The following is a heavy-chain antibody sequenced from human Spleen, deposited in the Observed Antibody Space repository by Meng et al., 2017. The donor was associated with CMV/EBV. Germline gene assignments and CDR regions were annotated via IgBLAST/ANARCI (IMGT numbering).Heavy chain of an antibody. D-gene: IGHD5-12*01. J-gene: IGHJ4*02. Sequence: QVQMQESGPGLVKPSETLSLTCTVSGGSISSYYWSWIRQPAGKGLEWIGRIYTSGSTNYNPSLKSRVTMSVDTSKNQFSLKLSSVTAADTAVYYCGRVKSGYEPDYFDYWGQGTLVTVSS. CDR2: IYTSGST. CDR1: GGSISSYY. CDR3: GRVKSGYEPDYFDY. V-gene: IGHV4-4*07.